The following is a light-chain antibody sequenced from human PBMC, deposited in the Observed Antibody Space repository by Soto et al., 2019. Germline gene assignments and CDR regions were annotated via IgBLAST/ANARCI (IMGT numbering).Light chain of an antibody. CDR3: QQYNSYSWT. Sequence: DIEMIQLPASSLASKGYRVTITCRASQSISSWLAWYQQKPGKAPKLLIYDASSLESGVPSRFSGSGSGTEFTLTISSLQPDDFATYYCQQYNSYSWTFGQGTKVDIK. V-gene: IGKV1-5*01. CDR1: QSISSW. J-gene: IGKJ1*01. CDR2: DAS.